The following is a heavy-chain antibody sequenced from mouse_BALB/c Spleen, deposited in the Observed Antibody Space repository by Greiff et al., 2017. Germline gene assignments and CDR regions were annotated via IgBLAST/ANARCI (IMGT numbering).Heavy chain of an antibody. CDR3: AREDGNYPYAMDY. D-gene: IGHD2-1*01. CDR1: GFNIKDTY. CDR2: IDPANGNT. Sequence: VQLQQSGAELVKPGASVKLSCTASGFNIKDTYMHWVQQRPEQGLEWIGRIDPANGNTKYDPKFQGKATITADTSSNTAYLQLSSLTSEDTAVYYCAREDGNYPYAMDYWGQGTSVTVSS. V-gene: IGHV14-3*02. J-gene: IGHJ4*01.